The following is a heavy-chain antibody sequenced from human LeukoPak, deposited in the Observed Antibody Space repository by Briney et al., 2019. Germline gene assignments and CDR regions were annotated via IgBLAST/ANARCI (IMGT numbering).Heavy chain of an antibody. CDR3: AKRDLGYCSGGSCYGFDY. V-gene: IGHV3-23*01. CDR2: ISGSGGST. D-gene: IGHD2-15*01. CDR1: GLTFSSYA. J-gene: IGHJ4*02. Sequence: PGGSLRLSCAASGLTFSSYAMSWVRQAPGKGLEWVSAISGSGGSTYYADSVKGRFTISRDNSKNTLYLQMNSLRAEDTAVYYCAKRDLGYCSGGSCYGFDYWGQGTLVTVSS.